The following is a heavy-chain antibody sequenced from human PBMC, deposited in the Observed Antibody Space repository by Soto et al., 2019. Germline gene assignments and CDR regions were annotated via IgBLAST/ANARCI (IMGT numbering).Heavy chain of an antibody. Sequence: EVHLVESGGGLVKPGGSLRLSCAVSGFTFSSCTMNWVRQAPGKGLEWVSSISPSTSHIYYTDSGKGRFTISRDNAKNSLFLLMNSLRAEDTAVYYCSGCSGGACHRNYGMDVWGQGTTVTVSS. D-gene: IGHD2-15*01. V-gene: IGHV3-21*01. CDR1: GFTFSSCT. CDR2: ISPSTSHI. J-gene: IGHJ6*02. CDR3: SGCSGGACHRNYGMDV.